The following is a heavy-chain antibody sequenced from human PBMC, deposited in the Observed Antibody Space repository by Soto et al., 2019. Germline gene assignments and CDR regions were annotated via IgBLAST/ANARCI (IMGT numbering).Heavy chain of an antibody. J-gene: IGHJ4*02. CDR3: YFDY. D-gene: IGHD2-21*02. CDR1: GYTFTSYG. V-gene: IGHV1-18*01. CDR2: ISAYNGNT. Sequence: GASVKVSCKASGYTFTSYGISWVRQAPGQGLEWMGWISAYNGNTNYAQKLQGRVTMTNMDPVDTATYYCAHRREYNGDWNTGYFDYWGQGALVTVSS.